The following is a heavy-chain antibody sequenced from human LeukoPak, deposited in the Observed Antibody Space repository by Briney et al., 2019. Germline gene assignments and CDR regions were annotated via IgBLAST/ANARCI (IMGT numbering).Heavy chain of an antibody. CDR3: TTVPFAVLLWFGEPPHYYMDV. Sequence: PGGSLRLSCAASGFTFSNAWMSWVRQAPGKGLEWVGRIKSKTDGGTTDYAAPVKGRFTISRDDSKNTLYLQMNSLKTEDTAVYYCTTVPFAVLLWFGEPPHYYMDVWGKGTTVTVSS. CDR1: GFTFSNAW. D-gene: IGHD3-10*01. J-gene: IGHJ6*03. V-gene: IGHV3-15*01. CDR2: IKSKTDGGTT.